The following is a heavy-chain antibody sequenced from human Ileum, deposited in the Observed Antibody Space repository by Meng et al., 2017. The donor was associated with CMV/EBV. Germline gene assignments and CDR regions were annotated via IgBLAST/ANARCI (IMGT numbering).Heavy chain of an antibody. J-gene: IGHJ5*02. CDR1: GGSISSSSYY. Sequence: GQGLVKPSGTLSFSCTFSGGSISSSSYYWGWIRQPPGKGLEWIGSIYYSGSTYYNPSLKSRVTISVDTSKNQFSLKLSSVTAADTAVYYCARDRGFSRFDPWGQGTLVTVSS. D-gene: IGHD3-10*01. CDR2: IYYSGST. CDR3: ARDRGFSRFDP. V-gene: IGHV4-39*07.